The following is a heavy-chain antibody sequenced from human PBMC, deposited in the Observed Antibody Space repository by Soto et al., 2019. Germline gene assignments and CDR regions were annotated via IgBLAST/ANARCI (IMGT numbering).Heavy chain of an antibody. CDR2: IYWDDDK. CDR1: GFSLSTSGVG. J-gene: IGHJ3*02. V-gene: IGHV2-5*02. CDR3: AHENRYYYGSGNPDI. Sequence: QITLKESGPTLVKPTQTLTLTCTFSGFSLSTSGVGVGWIRQPPGKALAWLALIYWDDDKRYSPSMKSRLTITQDTSKKHVVLTMTNMEPVDTATYYSAHENRYYYGSGNPDIWGQGTMVTVSS. D-gene: IGHD3-10*01.